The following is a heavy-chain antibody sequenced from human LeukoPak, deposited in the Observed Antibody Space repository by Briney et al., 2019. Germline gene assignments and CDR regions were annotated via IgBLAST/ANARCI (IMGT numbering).Heavy chain of an antibody. D-gene: IGHD5-18*01. Sequence: GESLKISCKGSGYSFSNYWIGWVRQMPGKGLEWMGVIYPEDSDARYSPSFQGQVTISADKSISTAYLQWNSLQALDTGMYYCARQSGFSYGDFEYWGQGTLVTVSS. CDR1: GYSFSNYW. CDR2: IYPEDSDA. V-gene: IGHV5-51*01. CDR3: ARQSGFSYGDFEY. J-gene: IGHJ4*02.